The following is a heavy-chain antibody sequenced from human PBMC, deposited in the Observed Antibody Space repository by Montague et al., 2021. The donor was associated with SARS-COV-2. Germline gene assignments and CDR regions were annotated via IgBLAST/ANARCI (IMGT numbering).Heavy chain of an antibody. CDR2: ISWNSGSI. V-gene: IGHV3-9*01. Sequence: SLRLSCAASGFTFDEYAMHWVRQAPGKGLEWVSGISWNSGSIGYADFVKGRFTISRDNAKSSLYLQMDSLRPEDTALYYCAKDTYYFGSGSYTWDNWGQGTLVTVSS. D-gene: IGHD3-10*01. CDR1: GFTFDEYA. CDR3: AKDTYYFGSGSYTWDN. J-gene: IGHJ4*02.